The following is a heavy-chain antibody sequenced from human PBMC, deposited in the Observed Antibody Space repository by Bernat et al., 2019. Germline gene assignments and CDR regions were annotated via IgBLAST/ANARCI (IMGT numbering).Heavy chain of an antibody. J-gene: IGHJ4*02. CDR3: TRGGESYYDFWSGYYLVRRLDY. D-gene: IGHD3-3*01. Sequence: EVQLVESGGGLVQPGRSLRLSCTASGFTFGDYAMSWFRQAPGKGLEWVGFIRSKAYGGTTEYAASVKGRFTISRDDSKSIAYLQMNSLKTEDTAVYYCTRGGESYYDFWSGYYLVRRLDYWGQGTLVTVSS. CDR2: IRSKAYGGTT. V-gene: IGHV3-49*03. CDR1: GFTFGDYA.